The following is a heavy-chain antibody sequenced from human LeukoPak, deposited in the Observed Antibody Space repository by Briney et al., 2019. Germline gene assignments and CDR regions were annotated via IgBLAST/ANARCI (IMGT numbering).Heavy chain of an antibody. V-gene: IGHV3-53*01. Sequence: PGGSLRLSCVFSGFTFDNYGMTWVRQAPEKGLEWVSVIYSGGSTYYADSVKGRFTISRDNSKNTLYLQMNSLRAEDTAVYYCARPYSSGWYSIDYWGQGTLVTVTS. CDR2: IYSGGST. J-gene: IGHJ4*02. D-gene: IGHD6-19*01. CDR3: ARPYSSGWYSIDY. CDR1: GFTFDNYG.